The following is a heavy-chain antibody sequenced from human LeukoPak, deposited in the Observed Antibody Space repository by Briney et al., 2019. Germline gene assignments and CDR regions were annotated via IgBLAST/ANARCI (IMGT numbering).Heavy chain of an antibody. J-gene: IGHJ6*03. D-gene: IGHD4-17*01. CDR1: GFTFSSYW. Sequence: GGSLRLSCAASGFTFSSYWMSWVRQAPGKGLEWVANIKQDGSEKYYVDSVKGRFTISRDNAKNSLYLQMNSLRAEDTAVYYCARGTSYGDYSSSFYYYYMDVWGKGTTVTISS. CDR2: IKQDGSEK. CDR3: ARGTSYGDYSSSFYYYYMDV. V-gene: IGHV3-7*01.